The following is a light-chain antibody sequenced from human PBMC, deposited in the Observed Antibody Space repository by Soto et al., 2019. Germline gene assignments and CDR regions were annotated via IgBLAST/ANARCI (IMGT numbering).Light chain of an antibody. J-gene: IGKJ1*01. CDR3: QQYNSYPWT. CDR1: QSISSW. V-gene: IGKV1-5*03. Sequence: DIPMTQSPSTLSASVGDRVTITCRASQSISSWLAWYQQKPGKAPNLLIYKASSLETGVPSRFSGGGSGTEFTLTISSLQPDDFATYYCQQYNSYPWTFGQGTKVEIE. CDR2: KAS.